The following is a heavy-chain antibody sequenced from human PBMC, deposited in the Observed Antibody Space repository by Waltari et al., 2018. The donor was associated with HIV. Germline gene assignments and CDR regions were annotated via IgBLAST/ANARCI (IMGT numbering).Heavy chain of an antibody. CDR2: VQLGGNP. Sequence: QVHLQESGPGLVKPSETLSLTCSVSDYSISSGYYWGWIRQPPGKGLEWIGSVQLGGNPYHNPPLVGRVTISVDTSQNQFSLRLGPVTAADTAVYYCARVRIEDNSAWYFVVSHDAVDVWGHGTLVTVSS. V-gene: IGHV4-38-2*02. CDR3: ARVRIEDNSAWYFVVSHDAVDV. D-gene: IGHD6-19*01. J-gene: IGHJ3*01. CDR1: DYSISSGYY.